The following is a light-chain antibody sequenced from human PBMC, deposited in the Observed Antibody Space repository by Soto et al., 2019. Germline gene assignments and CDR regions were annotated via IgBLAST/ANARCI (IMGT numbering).Light chain of an antibody. CDR2: GAS. CDR3: QHYGSSPLT. J-gene: IGKJ4*01. CDR1: QSVSSSY. Sequence: EIVLTQSPGTLSLSPGERATLSCRASQSVSSSYLAWYQQKPGQAPRLLIYGASSRATGIPDRFSGSGSGTDFTLTISRLEPEDFALYYCQHYGSSPLTFGGGTKV. V-gene: IGKV3-20*01.